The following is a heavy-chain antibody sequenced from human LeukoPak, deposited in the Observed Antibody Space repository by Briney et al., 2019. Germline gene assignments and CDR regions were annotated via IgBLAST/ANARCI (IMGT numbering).Heavy chain of an antibody. V-gene: IGHV4-59*02. CDR1: GASVSPYY. D-gene: IGHD3-10*01. Sequence: SETLSLTCTVSGASVSPYYWSWIGQPPGKGLEWIGYVFYTGSTTYNPSLKSRLTISVDTSKSQFSLKLNSVTAADTAVYYCARDLGPSRGFDYWGRGTLVTVSS. CDR3: ARDLGPSRGFDY. J-gene: IGHJ4*02. CDR2: VFYTGST.